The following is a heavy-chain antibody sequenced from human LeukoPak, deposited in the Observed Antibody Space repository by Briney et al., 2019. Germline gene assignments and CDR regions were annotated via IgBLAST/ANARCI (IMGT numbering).Heavy chain of an antibody. D-gene: IGHD2-21*02. CDR2: ISSDGSNK. Sequence: GGSLRLSCAGSGFTFSTYAMYWVRQAPGKGLEWVAVISSDGSNKSYADFVKGRFTISRDNSKNTLYVQMNSLRAEDTAVYYCARDLSFCGGDCYEAFDIWGQGTMVTVS. J-gene: IGHJ3*02. V-gene: IGHV3-30-3*01. CDR3: ARDLSFCGGDCYEAFDI. CDR1: GFTFSTYA.